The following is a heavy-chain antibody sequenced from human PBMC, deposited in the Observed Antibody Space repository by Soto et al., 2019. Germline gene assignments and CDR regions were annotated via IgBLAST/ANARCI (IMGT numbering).Heavy chain of an antibody. CDR1: GGFLDDSRW. D-gene: IGHD3-10*01. CDR3: VKDRGRDYVDPDH. Sequence: PSETLSLTCTVSGGFLDDSRWWSWVRQPPGKGLEWIGEIHHTGITNYIPSLKSRVTMSVDKNKNQVSLEVYSVTAEDTAVYYCVKDRGRDYVDPDHWGQGTLVTVSS. CDR2: IHHTGIT. V-gene: IGHV4-4*02. J-gene: IGHJ4*02.